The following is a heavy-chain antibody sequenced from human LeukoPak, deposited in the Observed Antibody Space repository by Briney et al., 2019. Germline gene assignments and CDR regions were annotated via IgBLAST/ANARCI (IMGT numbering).Heavy chain of an antibody. J-gene: IGHJ4*02. D-gene: IGHD5-12*01. CDR3: ARSIGYSAYEFDY. CDR2: INPANGNT. Sequence: VASVKVSCKASGYTFTTYAIHWVRQAPGQRLEWMGWINPANGNTKYSQNFQGRVTITRDTSANTAYMEVSSLKSEDTAVFYCARSIGYSAYEFDYWGQGTLVTVSS. V-gene: IGHV1-3*01. CDR1: GYTFTTYA.